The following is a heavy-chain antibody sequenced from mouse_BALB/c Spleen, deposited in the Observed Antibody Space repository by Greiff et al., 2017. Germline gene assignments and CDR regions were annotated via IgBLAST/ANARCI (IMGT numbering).Heavy chain of an antibody. J-gene: IGHJ3*01. D-gene: IGHD2-10*02. CDR2: IYPGSGST. Sequence: LQQPGSELVRPGASVKLSCKASGYTFTSYWMHWVKQRHGQGLEWIGNIYPGSGSTNYDEKFKSKGTLTVDTSSSTAYMHLSSLTSEDSAVYYCTREGKTYGNYVWFAYWGQGTLVTVSA. V-gene: IGHV1S22*01. CDR3: TREGKTYGNYVWFAY. CDR1: GYTFTSYW.